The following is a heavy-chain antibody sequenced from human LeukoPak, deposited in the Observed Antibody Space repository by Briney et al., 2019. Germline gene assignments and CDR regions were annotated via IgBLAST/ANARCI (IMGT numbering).Heavy chain of an antibody. V-gene: IGHV3-7*01. CDR3: ARDGHLYYYDSSGLVDY. D-gene: IGHD3-22*01. CDR1: GFTLSSYW. Sequence: GGSQRLSCAASGFTLSSYWMSWVRHAPGEGLEWVANIKQDGSENYYVDSVKGRFTISRDDANNSLYLQMNSLRAEDTAVYYCARDGHLYYYDSSGLVDYWGQGTLVTVSS. J-gene: IGHJ4*02. CDR2: IKQDGSEN.